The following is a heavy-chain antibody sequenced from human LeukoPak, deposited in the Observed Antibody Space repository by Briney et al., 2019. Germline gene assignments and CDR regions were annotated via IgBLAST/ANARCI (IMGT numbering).Heavy chain of an antibody. J-gene: IGHJ5*02. V-gene: IGHV4-38-2*02. Sequence: SETLSLTCTVSGYSISSGYYWGWIRQPPGKGLEWIGRLYGGGSTTYNPSLKSRVTMSVDTSKNQFSLKLSSVTAADTALYYCARDSGTTGEVKFDPWGQGTLVTVSS. CDR3: ARDSGTTGEVKFDP. CDR2: LYGGGST. D-gene: IGHD3-10*01. CDR1: GYSISSGYY.